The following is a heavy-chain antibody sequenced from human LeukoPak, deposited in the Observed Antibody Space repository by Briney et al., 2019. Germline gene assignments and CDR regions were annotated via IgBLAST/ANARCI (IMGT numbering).Heavy chain of an antibody. Sequence: GGSLRLSCAASGFTFSSYWMTWVRQAPGKGLEWVANIKQDGSEKYYVDSVKGRFTISRDNAKNSLYLQMNSLRAEDTAVYYCARDRVEAARPDWFDPWGQGTLVTVSS. V-gene: IGHV3-7*01. CDR3: ARDRVEAARPDWFDP. D-gene: IGHD6-6*01. CDR1: GFTFSSYW. CDR2: IKQDGSEK. J-gene: IGHJ5*02.